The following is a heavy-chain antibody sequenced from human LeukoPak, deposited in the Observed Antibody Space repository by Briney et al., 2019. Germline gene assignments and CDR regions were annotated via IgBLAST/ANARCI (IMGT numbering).Heavy chain of an antibody. CDR2: IAKSSNYK. CDR1: GFTFSSYS. V-gene: IGHV3-21*01. D-gene: IGHD1-20*01. CDR3: ARDNWSAAPGAFAP. J-gene: IGHJ5*02. Sequence: GGSLRLSCAASGFTFSSYSMNWVRQAPGKGLEWVSSIAKSSNYKYYADSVKGRFTVSRDNAENSLYLQMDSLRAEDTAVYFCARDNWSAAPGAFAPWARESWSPSPQ.